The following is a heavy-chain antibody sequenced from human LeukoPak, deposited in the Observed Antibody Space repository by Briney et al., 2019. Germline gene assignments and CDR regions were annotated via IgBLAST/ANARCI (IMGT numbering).Heavy chain of an antibody. D-gene: IGHD3-9*01. J-gene: IGHJ6*02. V-gene: IGHV4-59*01. CDR2: IYYSGAT. CDR1: GGSISSYY. Sequence: SETLSLTCTVSGGSISSYYWTWIRQPPGKGLEWIGFIYYSGATNYNPSLKSRVTISLDTSKNQFSLRLSSVTAADTAVYYCARDLLTGRYGMDVWGQGPTLPVSS. CDR3: ARDLLTGRYGMDV.